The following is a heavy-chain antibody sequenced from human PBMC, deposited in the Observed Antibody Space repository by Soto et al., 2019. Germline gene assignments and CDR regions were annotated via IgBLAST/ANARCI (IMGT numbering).Heavy chain of an antibody. D-gene: IGHD3-22*01. V-gene: IGHV3-30*18. J-gene: IGHJ4*02. CDR3: AKDDSSGYYYGENFDY. Sequence: GGSLRLSCAASGFTFSSYGMHWVRQAPGKGLEWVAVISYDGSNKYYADSVKGRFTISRDNSKNTLYLQMNSLRADDTAVYYCAKDDSSGYYYGENFDYWGQGTLVTVSS. CDR2: ISYDGSNK. CDR1: GFTFSSYG.